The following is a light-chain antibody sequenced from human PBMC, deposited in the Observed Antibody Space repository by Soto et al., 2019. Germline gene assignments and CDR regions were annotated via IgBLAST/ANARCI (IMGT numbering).Light chain of an antibody. J-gene: IGKJ4*01. Sequence: EIVLTQSPATLSLSPGERATLSCRASQSVSSYLAWYQQKPGQAPRLLIYDASNRATGIPVRFSGSGSATDFTLTISSLEAEDFAGYYCQQRSNWPLTFGGGTKVEIK. CDR2: DAS. CDR3: QQRSNWPLT. CDR1: QSVSSY. V-gene: IGKV3-11*01.